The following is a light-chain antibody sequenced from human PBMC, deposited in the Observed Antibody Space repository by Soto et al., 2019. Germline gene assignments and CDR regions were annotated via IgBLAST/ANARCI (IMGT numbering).Light chain of an antibody. CDR1: QRISNN. Sequence: EVVMTQSPATLSVSPGERVTLSCRASQRISNNVAWYQQRPGQTPRLLIYGASTRASGVPARFSGSGFGADFTLTISGLQSEDVAIYYCQQFNYWPPWTFGQGTKVEIX. J-gene: IGKJ1*01. CDR3: QQFNYWPPWT. CDR2: GAS. V-gene: IGKV3-15*01.